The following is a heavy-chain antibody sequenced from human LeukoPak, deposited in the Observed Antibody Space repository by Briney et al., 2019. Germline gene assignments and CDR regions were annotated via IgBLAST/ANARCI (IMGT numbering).Heavy chain of an antibody. CDR2: IYPGDSDA. D-gene: IGHD3-3*01. Sequence: GESLKISCKGSGYSFTSYWIGWVRQMPGKGLEWMGIIYPGDSDARYSPSFQGQVTISADKSISTAYLQWSSLKASDTAMYYYGTVLYDFWSGYKADFDFWGQGTLVTVSS. V-gene: IGHV5-51*01. J-gene: IGHJ4*02. CDR3: GTVLYDFWSGYKADFDF. CDR1: GYSFTSYW.